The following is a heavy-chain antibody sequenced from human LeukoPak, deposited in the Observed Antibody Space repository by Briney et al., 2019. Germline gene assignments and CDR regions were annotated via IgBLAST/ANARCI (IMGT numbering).Heavy chain of an antibody. CDR2: IYTSEST. V-gene: IGHV4-4*07. D-gene: IGHD6-13*01. J-gene: IGHJ4*02. CDR3: ARDLDSYSSTWYPYSSGWYLDY. Sequence: KPSETLSLTCTVSGGSISSYYWSWIRQPAGKGLEWIGRIYTSESTNYNPSLKSRVTMSVDTSKNQFSLKLSSVTAADTAVYYCARDLDSYSSTWYPYSSGWYLDYWGQGTLVTVSS. CDR1: GGSISSYY.